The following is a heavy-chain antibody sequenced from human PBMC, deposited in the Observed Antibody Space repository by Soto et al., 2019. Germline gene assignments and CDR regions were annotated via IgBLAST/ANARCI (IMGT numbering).Heavy chain of an antibody. CDR1: GFTFSDYY. V-gene: IGHV3-11*06. CDR2: ISSTSSHT. Sequence: PGGSLRLSCAASGFTFSDYYITWIRQAPGKGLEWVSYISSTSSHTNYAESVKGRFTIARDNPKNSLYLQMNSLRVEDTAVYYCARVGSSGWTGGMDVWGQGTTVTVSS. D-gene: IGHD6-19*01. J-gene: IGHJ6*02. CDR3: ARVGSSGWTGGMDV.